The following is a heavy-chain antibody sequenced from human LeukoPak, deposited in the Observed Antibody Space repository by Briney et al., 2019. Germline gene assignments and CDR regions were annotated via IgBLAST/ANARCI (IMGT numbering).Heavy chain of an antibody. J-gene: IGHJ4*02. CDR3: TRVGYIDEGIDY. D-gene: IGHD5-24*01. Sequence: GGSLRLSCVASGFPFSSYWMTWVRQAPGKGLECVANIKQDGSKKSYVDSVKGRFTISRDNAKNSLYLQMNSLRAEDTAIYYCTRVGYIDEGIDYWGQGTLVTVSS. CDR1: GFPFSSYW. V-gene: IGHV3-7*04. CDR2: IKQDGSKK.